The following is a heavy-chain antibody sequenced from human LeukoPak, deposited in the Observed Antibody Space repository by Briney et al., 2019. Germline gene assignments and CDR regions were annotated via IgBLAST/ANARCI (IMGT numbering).Heavy chain of an antibody. CDR3: ARGGPYSSSWYNWFDP. D-gene: IGHD6-13*01. CDR2: IYYSGST. J-gene: IGHJ5*02. CDR1: GGSISSSSYY. Sequence: PSETLSLTCTVSGGSISSSSYYWGWIRQPPGKGLEWIGSIYYSGSTYYNPSLKSRVTISVDTSKNQFSLKLSSVTAADTAVYYCARGGPYSSSWYNWFDPWGQGTLVTVSS. V-gene: IGHV4-39*07.